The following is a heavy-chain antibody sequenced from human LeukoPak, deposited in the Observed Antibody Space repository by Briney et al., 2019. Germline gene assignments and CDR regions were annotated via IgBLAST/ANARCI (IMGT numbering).Heavy chain of an antibody. V-gene: IGHV1-46*01. CDR2: INPSGGST. CDR3: ARSVTPLGMDV. D-gene: IGHD2-15*01. Sequence: EASVKVSCKASGYTFTSYYMHWVRQAPGQGLEWMGIINPSGGSTSYAQKFQGRVTMTRDTSTSTVYMELSSLRSEDTAVYYRARSVTPLGMDVWGQGTTVTVSS. CDR1: GYTFTSYY. J-gene: IGHJ6*02.